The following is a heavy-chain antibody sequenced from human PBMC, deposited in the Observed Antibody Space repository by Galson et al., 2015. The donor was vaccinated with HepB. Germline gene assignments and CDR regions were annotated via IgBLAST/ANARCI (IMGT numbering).Heavy chain of an antibody. D-gene: IGHD6-13*01. CDR2: IYHSGST. V-gene: IGHV4-4*02. Sequence: SETLSLTCAVSGGSISSSNWWSWVRQPPGKGLEWIGEIYHSGSTNYNPSLKSRVTISVDKSKNQFSLKLSSVTAADTAVYYCARFRRGAAAGTRGPFDYWGQGTLVTVSS. CDR3: ARFRRGAAAGTRGPFDY. CDR1: GGSISSSNW. J-gene: IGHJ4*02.